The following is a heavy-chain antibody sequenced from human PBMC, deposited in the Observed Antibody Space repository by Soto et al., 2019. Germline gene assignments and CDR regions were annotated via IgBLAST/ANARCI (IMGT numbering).Heavy chain of an antibody. J-gene: IGHJ3*02. Sequence: SGPTLVNPTQTLTLTCTFSGFSLSTSGVGVGWIRQPPGKALEWLALIYWDDDKRYSPSLNSRLTITKDTSKNQVVLTMTNMDPVDTATYYCAHSSRAVVPAAMPFPNGFDIWGKGTMVTVSS. CDR2: IYWDDDK. V-gene: IGHV2-5*02. D-gene: IGHD2-2*01. CDR1: GFSLSTSGVG. CDR3: AHSSRAVVPAAMPFPNGFDI.